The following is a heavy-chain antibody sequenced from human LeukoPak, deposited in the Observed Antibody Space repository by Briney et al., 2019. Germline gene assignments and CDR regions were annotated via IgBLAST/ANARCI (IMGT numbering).Heavy chain of an antibody. CDR2: ISGSGTAT. CDR1: GFTFDDYA. V-gene: IGHV3-23*01. CDR3: AKDISSTSSTPFDP. D-gene: IGHD3-3*02. Sequence: GGSLRLSCAASGFTFDDYAMHWVRQAPGKGLEWVSAISGSGTATHYAASVRGRFTISRDNSKNTLYLEMNSLRAEDTAIYYCAKDISSTSSTPFDPWGQGTLVTVSS. J-gene: IGHJ5*02.